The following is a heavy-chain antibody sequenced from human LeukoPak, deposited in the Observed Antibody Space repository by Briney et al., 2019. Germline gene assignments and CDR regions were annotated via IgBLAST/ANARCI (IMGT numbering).Heavy chain of an antibody. Sequence: PGGSLRLSCAASGFTFSTYNMNWVRQAPGKGLEWVSSISSSSNYIYYADSVKGRFTISRGNAKNSLYLQMNSLRAEDTAVYYCARGDYYDSKEAFDYWGQGTLVTVSS. J-gene: IGHJ4*02. V-gene: IGHV3-21*01. CDR1: GFTFSTYN. CDR2: ISSSSNYI. CDR3: ARGDYYDSKEAFDY. D-gene: IGHD3-22*01.